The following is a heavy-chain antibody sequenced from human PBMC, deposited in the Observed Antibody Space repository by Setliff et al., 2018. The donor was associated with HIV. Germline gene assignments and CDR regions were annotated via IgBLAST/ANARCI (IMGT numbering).Heavy chain of an antibody. CDR1: GGSINTRNNY. CDR2: VYYSGIT. V-gene: IGHV4-39*07. D-gene: IGHD3-3*01. J-gene: IGHJ6*03. CDR3: ARGYVYDFWSGYYALHYYYMDV. Sequence: PSETLSLTCTVSGGSINTRNNYWGWIRQPPGLGLEWIGSVYYSGITHYNPSLESRATISVDTSKNQFFLKLSTMTAADTAVYYCARGYVYDFWSGYYALHYYYMDVWGKGTTVTVSS.